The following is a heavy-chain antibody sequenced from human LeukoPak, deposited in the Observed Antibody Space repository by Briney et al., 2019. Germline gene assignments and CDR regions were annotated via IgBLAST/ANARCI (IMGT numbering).Heavy chain of an antibody. CDR2: ISGGRT. CDR1: GFTLSSHA. CDR3: AKDRFGIDP. J-gene: IGHJ5*02. Sequence: GGSLGLSCVASGFTLSSHAMTWFRQAPGKGLQWVSAISGGRTYYADSVKGRFTISRDNSKNTVFLQMDSLRAEDTAVYYCAKDRFGIDPWGQGTRVTVSS. D-gene: IGHD3-10*01. V-gene: IGHV3-23*01.